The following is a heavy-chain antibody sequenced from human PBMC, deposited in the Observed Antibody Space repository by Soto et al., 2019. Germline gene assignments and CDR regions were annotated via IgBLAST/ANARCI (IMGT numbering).Heavy chain of an antibody. CDR1: GGSFSGYY. CDR2: INYSGST. J-gene: IGHJ4*02. V-gene: IGHV4-34*01. CDR3: ARDPSYYDNDLGPGSH. D-gene: IGHD3-22*01. Sequence: PSETLSLTCAVYGGSFSGYYWSWIRQPPGKGLEWIGEINYSGSTNYNPSLKSRVTISVDTSKNQFSLRLSSVTAADTAVYYCARDPSYYDNDLGPGSHWGQGTLVTVSS.